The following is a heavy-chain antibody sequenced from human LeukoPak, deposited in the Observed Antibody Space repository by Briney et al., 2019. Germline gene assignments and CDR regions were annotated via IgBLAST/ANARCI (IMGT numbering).Heavy chain of an antibody. D-gene: IGHD6-6*01. CDR1: GFTFSDYY. CDR2: ISISGGTI. J-gene: IGHJ4*02. V-gene: IGHV3-11*04. CDR3: ASDPSIAVGPFDY. Sequence: GGSLRLSCAASGFTFSDYYMSWLRQAQGRGREGVSYISISGGTIYYGDPVKGGFTISKANATKSRHRQMNSLGAEDAAVYYCASDPSIAVGPFDYWGQGTLVTVSS.